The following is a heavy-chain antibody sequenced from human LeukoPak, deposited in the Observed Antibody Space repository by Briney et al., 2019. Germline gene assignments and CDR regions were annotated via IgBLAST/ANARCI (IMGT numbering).Heavy chain of an antibody. J-gene: IGHJ4*02. D-gene: IGHD5-18*01. V-gene: IGHV1-69*11. CDR3: VRVSTGFNYGSEFDY. CDR2: IVPMLGPA. CDR1: GVTFNTFA. Sequence: EASVKVSCKASGVTFNTFAVAWARQAPGQGLEWMGIIVPMLGPANSAQRFRGRVTITADQSTSTAYMELSSLRSEDTAVYYCVRVSTGFNYGSEFDYWGQGTLVTVTS.